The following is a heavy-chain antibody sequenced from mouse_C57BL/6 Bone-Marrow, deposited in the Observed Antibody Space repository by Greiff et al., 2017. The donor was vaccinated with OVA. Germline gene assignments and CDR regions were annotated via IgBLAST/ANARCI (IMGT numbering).Heavy chain of an antibody. D-gene: IGHD4-1*01. Sequence: QVQLQQPGAELVKPGASVKLSSHWMQWVKQRPGQGLEWIGEIDPSDSYTNYNQKFKGKATLTVDTSSSTAYMQLSSLTSEDSAVYYCARSGTGTSYFDYWGQGTTLTVSS. V-gene: IGHV1-50*01. CDR1: SHW. CDR2: IDPSDSYT. J-gene: IGHJ2*01. CDR3: ARSGTGTSYFDY.